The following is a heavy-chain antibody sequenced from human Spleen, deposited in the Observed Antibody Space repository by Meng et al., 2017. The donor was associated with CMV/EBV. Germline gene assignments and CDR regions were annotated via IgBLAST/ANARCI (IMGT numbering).Heavy chain of an antibody. V-gene: IGHV4-61*03. CDR3: ARDRGWELLDY. D-gene: IGHD1-26*01. CDR1: GGSFSGDAYF. CDR2: IYDSGIT. J-gene: IGHJ4*02. Sequence: CAVYGGSFSGDAYFWTWIRQPPGKGLEWIGCIYDSGITSYNPSLKSRVTISVDTSKNHFSLKLSSVTAADTAVYYCARDRGWELLDYWGQGTLVTVSS.